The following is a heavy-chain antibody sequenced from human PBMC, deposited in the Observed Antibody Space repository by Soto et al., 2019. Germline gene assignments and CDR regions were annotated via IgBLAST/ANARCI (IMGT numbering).Heavy chain of an antibody. CDR1: GGSVSSGSYY. J-gene: IGHJ4*02. D-gene: IGHD3-3*01. CDR2: ILYSGST. V-gene: IGHV4-61*01. CDR3: ARGMSGDLTWALY. Sequence: QVQLQESGPGLVKPSETLSLTCTVSGGSVSSGSYYWNWIRQPPGKGLEWIGYILYSGSTTYNPSLKSRVTISVDTSKNQFSLKLSPVTAADTAVYYCARGMSGDLTWALYWGQGTLVTVSS.